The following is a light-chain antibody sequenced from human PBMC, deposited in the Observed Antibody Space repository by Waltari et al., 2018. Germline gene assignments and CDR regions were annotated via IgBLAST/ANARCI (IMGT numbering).Light chain of an antibody. J-gene: IGLJ2*01. CDR2: GVT. V-gene: IGLV2-23*02. CDR1: SAGIGTYNV. Sequence: QSALAAPGSVSGSPGQAITIPCPGNSAGIGTYNVFSWYQHHPGKAPKLIIYGVTNRPSGVSNRFSGSKSGNTASLTISGLQTEDEADYYCCSYAGSMVFGGGTKLTVL. CDR3: CSYAGSMV.